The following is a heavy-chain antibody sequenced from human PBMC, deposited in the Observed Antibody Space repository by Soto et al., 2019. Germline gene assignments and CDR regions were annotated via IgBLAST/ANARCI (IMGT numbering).Heavy chain of an antibody. D-gene: IGHD2-2*01. J-gene: IGHJ4*02. CDR2: INPSGGST. Sequence: RASVKVSCKASGYTFTSYYMHWVRQAPGQGLEWMGIINPSGGSTSYAQKFQGRVTMTRDTSTSTVYMELSSLRSEDTAVYYCARERGDGDIVVVPAALGYWGQGTLVTVSS. CDR1: GYTFTSYY. V-gene: IGHV1-46*01. CDR3: ARERGDGDIVVVPAALGY.